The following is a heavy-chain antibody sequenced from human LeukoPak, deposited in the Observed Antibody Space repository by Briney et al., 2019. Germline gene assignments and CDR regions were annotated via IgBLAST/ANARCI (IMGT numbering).Heavy chain of an antibody. Sequence: GASVKVSCKASGYTFTGYYMHWVRQAPGQGLEWMGWINPNSGSTNYAQKFQGRVTMTRDTSISTAYMELSRLRSDDTAVYYCARGDPEYYSSSWYVGFDPWGQGTLVTVSP. D-gene: IGHD6-13*01. V-gene: IGHV1-2*02. CDR1: GYTFTGYY. J-gene: IGHJ5*02. CDR3: ARGDPEYYSSSWYVGFDP. CDR2: INPNSGST.